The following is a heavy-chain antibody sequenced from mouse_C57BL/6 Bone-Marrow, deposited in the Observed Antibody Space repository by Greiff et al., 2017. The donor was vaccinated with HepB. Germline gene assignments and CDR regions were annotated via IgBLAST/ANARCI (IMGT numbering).Heavy chain of an antibody. CDR3: ARRAYYSNYDYAMDY. CDR2: IHPNSGST. CDR1: GYTFTSYW. D-gene: IGHD2-5*01. V-gene: IGHV1-64*01. Sequence: VQLQQPGAELVKPGASVKLSCKASGYTFTSYWMHWVKQRPGQGLEWIGMIHPNSGSTNYNEKFKSKATLTVDQSSSTAYMQLSSLTSEDSAVYYCARRAYYSNYDYAMDYWGQGTSVTVSS. J-gene: IGHJ4*01.